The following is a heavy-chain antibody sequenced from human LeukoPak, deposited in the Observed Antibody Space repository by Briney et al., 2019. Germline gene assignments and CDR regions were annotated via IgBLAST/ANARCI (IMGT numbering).Heavy chain of an antibody. J-gene: IGHJ4*02. V-gene: IGHV3-23*01. CDR3: ARGIGEFLYQSFDY. Sequence: PGGSLRLSCAASGFTFSSYGMSWVRQAPGKGLEWVSAISGSGGSTYYADSVKGRFTISRDIAKNSLYLQMNSLTAEDTAVYYCARGIGEFLYQSFDYWGQGTLVTVSS. D-gene: IGHD3-10*01. CDR1: GFTFSSYG. CDR2: ISGSGGST.